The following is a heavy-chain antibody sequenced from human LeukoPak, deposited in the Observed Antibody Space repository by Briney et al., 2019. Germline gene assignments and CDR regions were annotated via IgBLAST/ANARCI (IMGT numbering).Heavy chain of an antibody. CDR3: AKKGQIVVVPAAIEEPNYYFDY. J-gene: IGHJ4*02. CDR1: GGTFSSYA. V-gene: IGHV1-69*05. Sequence: ASVKVSCKASGGTFSSYAISWVRQAPGQGLEWMGGIIPIFGTANYAQKFQGRVTITTDESTSTAYMELSSLRSEDTAVYYCAKKGQIVVVPAAIEEPNYYFDYWGQGTLVTVSS. CDR2: IIPIFGTA. D-gene: IGHD2-2*01.